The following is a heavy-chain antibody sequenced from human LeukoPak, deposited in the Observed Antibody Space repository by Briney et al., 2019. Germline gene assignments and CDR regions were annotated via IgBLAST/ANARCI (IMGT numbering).Heavy chain of an antibody. CDR2: IIPISGTA. Sequence: GASVKVSCKASGGTFSSHAIAWVRQAPGQGPEWMGGIIPISGTANYAQKFQGRVTITTDESTSTAYMELSSLRSEDTAVYYCARGGKGTMVRGVSSSAFDIWGQGTMVTVSS. V-gene: IGHV1-69*05. CDR3: ARGGKGTMVRGVSSSAFDI. J-gene: IGHJ3*02. CDR1: GGTFSSHA. D-gene: IGHD3-10*01.